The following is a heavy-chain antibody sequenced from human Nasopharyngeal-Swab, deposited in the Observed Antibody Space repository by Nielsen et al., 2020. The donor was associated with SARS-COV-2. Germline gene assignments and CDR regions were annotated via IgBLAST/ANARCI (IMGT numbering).Heavy chain of an antibody. D-gene: IGHD3-3*01. CDR2: ISGSGSST. Sequence: GGSLRLSCAASGFTFSSYAMSWVRQAPGKGLEWVSAISGSGSSTYYADSVKGRFTISRDNSKNTLYLQMNSLRAEDTAVYYCARRDYDFWSGYYAGLSYFDYWGQGTLVTVSS. J-gene: IGHJ4*02. CDR1: GFTFSSYA. V-gene: IGHV3-23*01. CDR3: ARRDYDFWSGYYAGLSYFDY.